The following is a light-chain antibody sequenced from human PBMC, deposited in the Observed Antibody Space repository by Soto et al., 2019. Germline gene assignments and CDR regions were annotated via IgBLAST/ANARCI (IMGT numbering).Light chain of an antibody. V-gene: IGLV2-14*03. CDR2: DVS. CDR3: TSYTTSSTLV. Sequence: QSVLTQPASVSGSPGQSITISCTGTSSDVGHYNYVSWYQQHPGKAPKLMIYDVSQRPSGVSDRFSGSKSGNTASLTISGLKAEDEADYSCTSYTTSSTLVFGGGTKVTVL. CDR1: SSDVGHYNY. J-gene: IGLJ2*01.